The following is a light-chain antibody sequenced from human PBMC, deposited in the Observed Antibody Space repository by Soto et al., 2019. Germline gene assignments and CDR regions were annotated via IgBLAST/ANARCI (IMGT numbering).Light chain of an antibody. V-gene: IGKV1-39*01. J-gene: IGKJ1*01. Sequence: DIQMTQSPSSLSASVGDRVTITCRASQSIRSYLNWYQQKPGKAPALLIYAASSLPGEVPSRFSGSGSGTDFTLTISSLRFEDFATYFCQQSYSTPWTFGQGTKVEIK. CDR3: QQSYSTPWT. CDR2: AAS. CDR1: QSIRSY.